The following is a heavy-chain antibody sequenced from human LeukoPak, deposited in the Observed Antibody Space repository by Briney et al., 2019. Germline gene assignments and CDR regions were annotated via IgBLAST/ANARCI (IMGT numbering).Heavy chain of an antibody. J-gene: IGHJ4*02. CDR2: ISAYNGNT. CDR1: GYTFTSYG. Sequence: GASVKVSCKPSGYTFTSYGISWVRQAPGQGLEWMGWISAYNGNTNYAQKLQGRVTMTTDTSTSTAYMELRSLRPDDTAVYYCATQYCSSTSCYPYWVDYWGQGTLVTVSS. CDR3: ATQYCSSTSCYPYWVDY. D-gene: IGHD2-2*01. V-gene: IGHV1-18*01.